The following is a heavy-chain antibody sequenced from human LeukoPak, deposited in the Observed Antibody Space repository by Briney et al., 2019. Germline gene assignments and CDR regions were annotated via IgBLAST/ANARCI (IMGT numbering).Heavy chain of an antibody. D-gene: IGHD2-15*01. CDR1: GGSVSSGSYY. J-gene: IGHJ4*02. V-gene: IGHV4-61*01. CDR3: ARVGYCSGGSCTRVDY. Sequence: SETLSLTCTVSGGSVSSGSYYRSWIRQPPGKGLEWIGYIYYSGSTNYNPSLKRRDTISVDTSKNQFSLKLSSVTAADTAVYYCARVGYCSGGSCTRVDYWGQGTLVTVSS. CDR2: IYYSGST.